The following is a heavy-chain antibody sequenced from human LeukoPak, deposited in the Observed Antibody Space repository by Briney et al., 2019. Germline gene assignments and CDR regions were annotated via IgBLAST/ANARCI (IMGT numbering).Heavy chain of an antibody. J-gene: IGHJ4*02. D-gene: IGHD6-13*01. CDR3: ARRPYSSSSDY. Sequence: SDTLSLTCAVYGGLFSGYYWSWTRQPPGKGLEWIGEINHSGSTNYNPSLKSRVTLSVDTSKNQFSLKLSSVTAADTAVYYCARRPYSSSSDYWGQGTLVTVSS. CDR1: GGLFSGYY. V-gene: IGHV4-34*01. CDR2: INHSGST.